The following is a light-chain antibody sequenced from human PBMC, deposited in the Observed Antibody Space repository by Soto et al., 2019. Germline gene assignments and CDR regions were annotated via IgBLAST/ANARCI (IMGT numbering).Light chain of an antibody. CDR1: QSISSW. CDR3: LQHKSYPRT. J-gene: IGKJ1*01. V-gene: IGKV1-5*01. Sequence: DIQMTQSPSTLSAAVGDRFTITCLASQSISSWLAWYQQKPGKAPKLLIYDASSLESGVPSRFSGSGSGTEFTLTISSLQPEDFATYYCLQHKSYPRTFGQGTKVDI. CDR2: DAS.